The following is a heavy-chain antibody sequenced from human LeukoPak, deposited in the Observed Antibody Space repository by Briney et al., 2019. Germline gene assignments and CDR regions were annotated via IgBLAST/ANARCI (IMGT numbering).Heavy chain of an antibody. J-gene: IGHJ4*02. CDR3: AKKGQADDDGKPD. CDR1: GFTFSRYD. D-gene: IGHD1-1*01. Sequence: PGGSLRLSCAASGFTFSRYDLSWVRQAPGKGLECVSAIDRGVGSTYYADSVKGRFTISRDNSKSTLYLQMNNLRADDTALYYCAKKGQADDDGKPDWGQGALVTVSS. V-gene: IGHV3-23*05. CDR2: IDRGVGST.